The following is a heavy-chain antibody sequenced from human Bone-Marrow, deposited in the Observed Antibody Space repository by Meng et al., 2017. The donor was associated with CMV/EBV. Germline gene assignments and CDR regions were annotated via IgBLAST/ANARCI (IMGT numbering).Heavy chain of an antibody. CDR3: AREKGSYSGFDY. J-gene: IGHJ4*02. CDR2: ISYDGSNK. D-gene: IGHD1-26*01. CDR1: GFTFSSYA. Sequence: GESLKISCAASGFTFSSYAMHWVRQAPGKGLEWVAVISYDGSNKYYADSVKGRFTISRDNAKNSLYLQMNSLRAEDTALYYCAREKGSYSGFDYWGQGTRVTGSS. V-gene: IGHV3-30*04.